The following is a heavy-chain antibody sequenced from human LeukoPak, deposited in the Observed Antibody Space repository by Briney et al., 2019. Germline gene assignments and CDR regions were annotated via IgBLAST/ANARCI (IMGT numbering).Heavy chain of an antibody. CDR1: GFTFSSYE. CDR2: ISSSGSTI. CDR3: AREGPSWFDP. J-gene: IGHJ5*02. V-gene: IGHV3-48*03. Sequence: GGSLRLSCAASGFTFSSYEMNWVRQAPGKGLEWVSYISSSGSTIYYADSVKGRFTISRDNAKNSLYLQMNGLRAEDTAVYYCAREGPSWFDPWGQGTLVTVSS.